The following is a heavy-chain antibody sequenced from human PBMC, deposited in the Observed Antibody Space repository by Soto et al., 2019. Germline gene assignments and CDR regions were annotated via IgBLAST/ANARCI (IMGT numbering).Heavy chain of an antibody. Sequence: PSETLSLTCTVSGGSISSYYWSWIRQPPGKGLEWIGYIYYSGSTNYNPSLKSRVTISVDTSKNQFSLKLSSVTAADTAVYYCARGETYYYDSSGYYHDYWDQGTLVTVSS. CDR2: IYYSGST. CDR3: ARGETYYYDSSGYYHDY. D-gene: IGHD3-22*01. CDR1: GGSISSYY. J-gene: IGHJ4*02. V-gene: IGHV4-59*01.